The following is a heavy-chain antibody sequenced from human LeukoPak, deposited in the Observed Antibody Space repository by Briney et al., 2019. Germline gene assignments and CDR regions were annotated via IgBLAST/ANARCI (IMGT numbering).Heavy chain of an antibody. D-gene: IGHD3-10*01. CDR2: IIGSGGTT. J-gene: IGHJ3*02. CDR3: VRDEIRSGAFDI. CDR1: GFTFSNYA. Sequence: GGSLRLSCAASGFTFSNYAMSWVRQAPGKGLEWVSAIIGSGGTTYYTNSVKGRFTISRDNSKNTLYLHLNSLTAEDTAIYYCVRDEIRSGAFDIWGQGTMVTVSS. V-gene: IGHV3-23*01.